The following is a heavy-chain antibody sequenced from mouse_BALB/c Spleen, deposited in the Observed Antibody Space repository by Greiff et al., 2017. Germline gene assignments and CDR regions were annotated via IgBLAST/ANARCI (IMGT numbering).Heavy chain of an antibody. V-gene: IGHV1-82*01. CDR1: GYAFSSSW. Sequence: QVQLQQSGPELVKPGASVKISCKASGYAFSSSWMNWVKQRPGQGLEWIGRIYPGDGDTNYNGKFKGKATLTADKSSSTAYMQLSSLTSVDSAVYFCARDYGYDGDAMDYWGQGTSVTVSS. CDR3: ARDYGYDGDAMDY. J-gene: IGHJ4*01. CDR2: IYPGDGDT. D-gene: IGHD2-2*01.